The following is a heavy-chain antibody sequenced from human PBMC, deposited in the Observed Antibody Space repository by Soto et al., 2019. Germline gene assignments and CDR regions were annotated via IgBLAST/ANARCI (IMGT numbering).Heavy chain of an antibody. V-gene: IGHV1-69*06. CDR1: GGTFSSYA. CDR3: ARGEGAWFGEYHGDTWYYDL. Sequence: QVQLVQSGAEVKKPGSSVKVSCKASGGTFSSYAISWVRQAPGQGLEWMGGIIPIFGTANYAQKFQGRVTITEDKSTSTAYMELSSLRSEDTDVYYCARGEGAWFGEYHGDTWYYDLWGRGTLVTVSS. CDR2: IIPIFGTA. J-gene: IGHJ2*01. D-gene: IGHD3-10*01.